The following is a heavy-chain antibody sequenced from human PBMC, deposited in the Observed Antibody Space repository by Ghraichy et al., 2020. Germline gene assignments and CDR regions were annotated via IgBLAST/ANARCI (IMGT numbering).Heavy chain of an antibody. Sequence: GGSLRLSCAASSLNFNTYAMSWVRQAPGKGLEWVSTVSGSGAITHYADSVKGRFTIARDNSKNTLYLQMNGLRTEDTAIYYCAKLPLSIATPGMDYWGQGTLVTVSS. CDR2: VSGSGAIT. D-gene: IGHD6-13*01. CDR1: SLNFNTYA. CDR3: AKLPLSIATPGMDY. V-gene: IGHV3-23*01. J-gene: IGHJ4*02.